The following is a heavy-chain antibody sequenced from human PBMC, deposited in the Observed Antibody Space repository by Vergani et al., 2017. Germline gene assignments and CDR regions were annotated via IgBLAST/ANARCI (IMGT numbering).Heavy chain of an antibody. CDR1: GFTFSNAW. J-gene: IGHJ4*02. Sequence: EVQLVESGGGLVKPGGSLRLSCAASGFTFSNAWMSWVRQAPGKGLEWVGRIKSKTDGGTTDYAAPVKGRFTISRDDSKNTLYLQMNSLKTEDTAVYYCTTGPAVWWWLDYWGQGTLVTVSS. CDR3: TTGPAVWWWLDY. D-gene: IGHD2-21*01. CDR2: IKSKTDGGTT. V-gene: IGHV3-15*01.